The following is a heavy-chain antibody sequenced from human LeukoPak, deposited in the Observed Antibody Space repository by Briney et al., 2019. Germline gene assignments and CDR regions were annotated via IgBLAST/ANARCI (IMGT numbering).Heavy chain of an antibody. V-gene: IGHV3-74*01. CDR3: ACYGIAPPD. Sequence: GGSLRLSCAASGFTFSSYWMHWVRQAPGKGLVWVSHINNDGSRTSYADSVKGRFTISRDNAKNTLYLQMNSLRTEDTAVYYCACYGIAPPDWCQGALVTVAS. CDR2: INNDGSRT. CDR1: GFTFSSYW. J-gene: IGHJ4*02. D-gene: IGHD6-13*01.